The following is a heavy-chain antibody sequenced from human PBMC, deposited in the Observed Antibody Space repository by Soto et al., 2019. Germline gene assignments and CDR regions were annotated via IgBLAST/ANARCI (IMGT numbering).Heavy chain of an antibody. D-gene: IGHD2-2*01. V-gene: IGHV1-2*02. CDR1: RYTFTDYQ. Sequence: GASVKVSCKASRYTFTDYQIQWVRQAPGDGLEWMGYINRNSGGSNHVQKFQGRVTVPRDTSISTDYMDLSRLRSDDTAVYYRSRGGCMCATPVTMPVTIIILDSRGQGTLVTVSS. CDR2: INRNSGGS. J-gene: IGHJ4*02. CDR3: SRGGCMCATPVTMPVTIIILDS.